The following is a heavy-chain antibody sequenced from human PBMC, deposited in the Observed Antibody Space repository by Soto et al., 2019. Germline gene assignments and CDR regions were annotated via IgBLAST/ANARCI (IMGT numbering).Heavy chain of an antibody. CDR2: IYTSGST. Sequence: SETLSLTCTVSGGSISSYYWSWIRQPDGKGLEWIGRIYTSGSTNYNPSLKSRVTMSVDTSKNQFSLRLSSVTAADTAVYYCARDYWDSSSWYHHYGMEVWGQGTTVTVSS. V-gene: IGHV4-4*07. J-gene: IGHJ6*02. CDR3: ARDYWDSSSWYHHYGMEV. CDR1: GGSISSYY. D-gene: IGHD6-13*01.